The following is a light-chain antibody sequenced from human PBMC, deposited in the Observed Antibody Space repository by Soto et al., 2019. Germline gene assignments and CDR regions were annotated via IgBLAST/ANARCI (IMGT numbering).Light chain of an antibody. CDR3: QQRSNWPPMYT. CDR1: QSVSSY. J-gene: IGKJ2*01. Sequence: EIVLTQSPATLSLSPGERATLSCRARQSVSSYLAWYQQNHGQAPRLLISDASNRATGIPARFSGSGSGTDFTRTISSPEPEDLAVYYCQQRSNWPPMYTFGQGTKLEIK. V-gene: IGKV3-11*01. CDR2: DAS.